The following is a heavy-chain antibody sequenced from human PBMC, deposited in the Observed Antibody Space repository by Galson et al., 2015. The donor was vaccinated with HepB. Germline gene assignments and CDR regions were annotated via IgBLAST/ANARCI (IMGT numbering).Heavy chain of an antibody. Sequence: QSGAEVKKPGESLRISCKGSGYSFTSYWISWVRQMPGKGLEWMGRIDPSDSYTNYSPSFQGHVTISADKSISTAYLQWSSLKASDTAMYYCARLIGYCSSTSCFRPETGSDYWGQGALVTVSS. V-gene: IGHV5-10-1*01. CDR3: ARLIGYCSSTSCFRPETGSDY. D-gene: IGHD2-2*01. J-gene: IGHJ4*02. CDR2: IDPSDSYT. CDR1: GYSFTSYW.